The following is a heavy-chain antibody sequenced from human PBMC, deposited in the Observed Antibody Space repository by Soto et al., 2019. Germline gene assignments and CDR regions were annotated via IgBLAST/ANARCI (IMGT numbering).Heavy chain of an antibody. CDR2: IYSGGST. Sequence: PGGSLRLSCAASGFTVSSNYMSWVRQAPGKGLEWVSVIYSGGSTYYADSVKGRFTISRDNSKNTLYLQMNSLRAEDTAVYYCARGYCSGGSCYGGYWGQGALVTVSS. CDR3: ARGYCSGGSCYGGY. V-gene: IGHV3-53*01. D-gene: IGHD2-15*01. J-gene: IGHJ4*02. CDR1: GFTVSSNY.